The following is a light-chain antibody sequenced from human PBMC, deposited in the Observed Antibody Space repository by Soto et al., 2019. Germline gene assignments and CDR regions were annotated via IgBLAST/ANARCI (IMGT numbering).Light chain of an antibody. Sequence: DLQRTQSPSSLSASVGDRVTITCRASQGSIDYLAWYQQKPGKAPKLLIYAASTLQSGVQSRFSGSGSVTDFTLTISSLQTEDGATYYCQKYNSAPQTFGQGTKVEIQ. CDR2: AAS. V-gene: IGKV1-27*01. CDR1: QGSIDY. J-gene: IGKJ1*01. CDR3: QKYNSAPQT.